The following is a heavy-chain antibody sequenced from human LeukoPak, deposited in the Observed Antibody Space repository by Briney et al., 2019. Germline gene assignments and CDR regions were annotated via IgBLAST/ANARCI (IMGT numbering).Heavy chain of an antibody. CDR3: ARGRSITIFGVVTRYYYYMDV. V-gene: IGHV4-34*01. Sequence: SETLSLTCAVYGGSFSGYYWSWIRQPPGKGLEWIGEINHSGSTNYNPSLKSRVTISVDTSKNQFSLKLSSVTAADTAAYYCARGRSITIFGVVTRYYYYMDVWGKGTTVTVSS. J-gene: IGHJ6*03. CDR1: GGSFSGYY. D-gene: IGHD3-3*01. CDR2: INHSGST.